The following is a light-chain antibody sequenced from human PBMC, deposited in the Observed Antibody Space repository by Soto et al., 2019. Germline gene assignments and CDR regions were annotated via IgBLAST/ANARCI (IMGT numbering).Light chain of an antibody. Sequence: DLPMTQSPSSLSASIGDRVTITCQASQDITHFLNWYQQKPGKAPKLLIYHASNLETGVPSRFSGSGSGTDFSFTISSLQPEDIATYYCQQCDTLPDTFGQGTKLEI. CDR2: HAS. J-gene: IGKJ2*01. CDR3: QQCDTLPDT. V-gene: IGKV1-33*01. CDR1: QDITHF.